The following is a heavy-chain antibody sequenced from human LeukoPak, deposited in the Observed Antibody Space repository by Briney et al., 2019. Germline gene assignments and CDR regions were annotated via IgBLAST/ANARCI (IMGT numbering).Heavy chain of an antibody. J-gene: IGHJ4*02. CDR1: GFTFSSYW. D-gene: IGHD2-15*01. CDR3: AREVCSGGSCYYDY. V-gene: IGHV3-74*01. Sequence: SGGSLRLSRAASGFTFSSYWMHWVRQAPGKGLVWVSRIKSDGSSTSYADSVKDRFTISRDNAKNTLYVQMYSLRAEDTAVYYCAREVCSGGSCYYDYWGQGTLVTVSS. CDR2: IKSDGSST.